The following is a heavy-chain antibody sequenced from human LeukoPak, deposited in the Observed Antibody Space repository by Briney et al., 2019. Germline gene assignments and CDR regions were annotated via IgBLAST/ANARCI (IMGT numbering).Heavy chain of an antibody. J-gene: IGHJ6*02. CDR3: ARARIAVAGEYYYYGMDV. CDR1: GYTLTGYY. D-gene: IGHD6-19*01. Sequence: GASVKVSCKASGYTLTGYYMHWVRQAPGQGLEWMGWINPNSGGTNYAQKFQGRVTMTRDTSISTAYMELSRLRSDDTAVYYCARARIAVAGEYYYYGMDVWGQGTTVTVSS. V-gene: IGHV1-2*02. CDR2: INPNSGGT.